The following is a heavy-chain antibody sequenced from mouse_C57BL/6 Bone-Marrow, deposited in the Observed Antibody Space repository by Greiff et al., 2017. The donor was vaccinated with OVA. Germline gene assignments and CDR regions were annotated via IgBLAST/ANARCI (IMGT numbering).Heavy chain of an antibody. V-gene: IGHV1-82*01. CDR2: IYPGDGDT. CDR1: GYAFSSSW. CDR3: ARSLDGYYLDY. Sequence: VQLQQSGPELVKPGASVKISCKASGYAFSSSWMNWVKQRPGKGLEWIGRIYPGDGDTNYNGKFKGKATLTADKSYSTAYMQLSSLTSEDSAVYFCARSLDGYYLDYWGQGTSVTVSS. J-gene: IGHJ4*01. D-gene: IGHD2-3*01.